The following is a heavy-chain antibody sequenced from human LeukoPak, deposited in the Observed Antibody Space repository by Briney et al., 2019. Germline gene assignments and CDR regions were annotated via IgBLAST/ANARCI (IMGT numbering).Heavy chain of an antibody. Sequence: GRSLRLSCAASGFTFSSYGMHWVRQAPGRGLEWVSVIYSGGSTYYADSVKGRFTISRDNSKNTLYLQMNSLRAEDTAVYYCARTTTVTTLLWYFDYWGQGTLVTVSS. CDR2: IYSGGST. CDR3: ARTTTVTTLLWYFDY. CDR1: GFTFSSYG. V-gene: IGHV3-NL1*01. J-gene: IGHJ4*02. D-gene: IGHD4-17*01.